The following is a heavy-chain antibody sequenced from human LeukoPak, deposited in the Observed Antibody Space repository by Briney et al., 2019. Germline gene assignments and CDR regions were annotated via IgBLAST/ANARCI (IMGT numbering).Heavy chain of an antibody. CDR1: GCSISSYY. V-gene: IGHV4-59*01. D-gene: IGHD4-17*01. CDR3: ARVDTVTTYAFDI. CDR2: IYYSGST. Sequence: SETLSLTXTVSGCSISSYYWSWIRQPPGKGLEWIGYIYYSGSTNYNPSLKSRVTISVDTSKNQFSRKLSSVTAADTAVYYCARVDTVTTYAFDIWGQGTMVTVSS. J-gene: IGHJ3*02.